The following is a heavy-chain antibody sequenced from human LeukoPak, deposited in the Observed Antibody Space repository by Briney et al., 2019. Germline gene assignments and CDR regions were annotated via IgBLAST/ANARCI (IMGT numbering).Heavy chain of an antibody. V-gene: IGHV3-23*01. D-gene: IGHD6-13*01. CDR1: GFTFSSYA. J-gene: IGHJ4*02. CDR3: AKERPLAIAAAGTTHFDY. CDR2: ISGSGGST. Sequence: PGGSLRLSCAASGFTFSSYAMSWVRQAPGKGLEWVSAISGSGGSTYYADSVKGWFTISRDNSKNTLYLQMNSLRAEDTAVYYCAKERPLAIAAAGTTHFDYWGQGTLVTVSS.